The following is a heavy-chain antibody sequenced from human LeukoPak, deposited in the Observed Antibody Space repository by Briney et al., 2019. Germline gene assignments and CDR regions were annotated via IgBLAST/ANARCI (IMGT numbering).Heavy chain of an antibody. D-gene: IGHD6-13*01. V-gene: IGHV1-18*01. CDR1: GYTFTSYG. Sequence: ASVKVSCKASGYTFTSYGISWVRQAPGQGLEWMGWISAYNGNTDYAQKLQGRVTMTTDTSTSTVYMELSSLRPEDTAVYYCARVAAAGTTNWFDPWGQGTLVTVSS. CDR2: ISAYNGNT. CDR3: ARVAAAGTTNWFDP. J-gene: IGHJ5*02.